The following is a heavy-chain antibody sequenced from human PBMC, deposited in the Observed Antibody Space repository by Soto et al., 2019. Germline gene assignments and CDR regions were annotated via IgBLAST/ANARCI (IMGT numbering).Heavy chain of an antibody. CDR2: IIPIPGTA. D-gene: IGHD2-2*01. CDR3: ARSQGSSTSLEIYYYYCYGMDV. CDR1: GGTFGSYA. J-gene: IGHJ6*02. V-gene: IGHV1-69*01. Sequence: QVQLVQSGAEVKKPGSSVKVSCKASGGTFGSYAISWVRQAPGQGLEWMGGIIPIPGTANYAQKVQGRVTIAADESTSTAYMELSSMRSEDTAVYYCARSQGSSTSLEIYYYYCYGMDVWGQGTTVTVSS.